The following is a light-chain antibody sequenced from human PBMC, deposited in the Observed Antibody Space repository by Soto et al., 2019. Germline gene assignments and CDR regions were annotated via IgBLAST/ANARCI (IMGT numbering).Light chain of an antibody. CDR3: SSFAGNNNLV. CDR1: SSDVGGYNY. V-gene: IGLV2-8*01. Sequence: QSALTQPPSASGSPGQSVTISCTGNSSDVGGYNYVSWYQQHPGKAPKLMISEVSKRPSGVPGRFSGSKSGNTASLTVSGLQADDAADYYCSSFAGNNNLVFGGGTKVTVL. J-gene: IGLJ2*01. CDR2: EVS.